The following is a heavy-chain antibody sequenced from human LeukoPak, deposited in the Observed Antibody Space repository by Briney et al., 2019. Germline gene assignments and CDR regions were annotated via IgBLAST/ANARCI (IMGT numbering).Heavy chain of an antibody. J-gene: IGHJ4*02. CDR2: INPNSGGT. V-gene: IGHV1-2*02. D-gene: IGHD4-23*01. Sequence: EASVKVSCKASGYTFTGYYMHWVRQAPGQGLEWMGWINPNSGGTNYAQKFQGRVTMTRDTSISTAYMELSRLRSDDTAVYYCARDLSDYGGNSGDYWGQGTLVTVSS. CDR3: ARDLSDYGGNSGDY. CDR1: GYTFTGYY.